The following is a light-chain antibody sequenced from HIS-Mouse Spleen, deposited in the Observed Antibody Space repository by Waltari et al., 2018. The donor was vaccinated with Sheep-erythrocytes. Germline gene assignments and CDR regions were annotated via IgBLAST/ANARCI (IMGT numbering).Light chain of an antibody. CDR2: CAS. Sequence: EIVMTQSPATLSVSPGERATLSCSASQSGSSNLAWYQQKPGQAPRLLIYCASTRATGIPARFSGSGSGTEFTLTISSMQSEDFAVYYCQQYNNWPETFGQGTKVEIK. CDR1: QSGSSN. CDR3: QQYNNWPET. J-gene: IGKJ1*01. V-gene: IGKV3-15*01.